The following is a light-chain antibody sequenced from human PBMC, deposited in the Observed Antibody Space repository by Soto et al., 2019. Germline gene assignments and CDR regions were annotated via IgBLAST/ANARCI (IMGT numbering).Light chain of an antibody. CDR3: SSFTSNRIYV. V-gene: IGLV2-14*03. CDR1: DNDIGTYDY. J-gene: IGLJ1*01. CDR2: GVT. Sequence: QSALTQPTSVSGSPGQSSTISFTGNDNDIGTYDYVSWYQQHPGRAPRLLIHGVTTRPSGISGRFSASKSGLTASLTISGLQPEDEADYYCSSFTSNRIYVFGPGTKVTVL.